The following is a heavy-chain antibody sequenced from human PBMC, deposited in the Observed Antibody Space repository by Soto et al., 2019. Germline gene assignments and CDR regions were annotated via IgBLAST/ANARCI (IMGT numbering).Heavy chain of an antibody. CDR1: GYNFAGYW. D-gene: IGHD3-3*01. V-gene: IGHV5-51*01. Sequence: PGESLKISCKGSGYNFAGYWIAWVRQMTGKGLELMGIIYPSDSDTRYRPSFQGQVTISADKPISSAYLQWSSLRASDTAMYYCARGGVSTRTFDYWGQGTPGTVSS. J-gene: IGHJ4*02. CDR3: ARGGVSTRTFDY. CDR2: IYPSDSDT.